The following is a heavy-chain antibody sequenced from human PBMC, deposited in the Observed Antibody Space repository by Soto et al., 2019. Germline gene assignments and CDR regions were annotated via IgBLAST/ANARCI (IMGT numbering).Heavy chain of an antibody. D-gene: IGHD6-6*01. J-gene: IGHJ4*02. CDR2: ISGSGGST. Sequence: GSLRLSCAASGFTFSSYAMSWVRQAPGKGLEWVSAISGSGGSTYYADSVKGRFTISRDNSKNTLYLQMNSLRAEDTAVYYCAKDQESIAARPAYYFDYWGQGTLVTVSS. CDR1: GFTFSSYA. V-gene: IGHV3-23*01. CDR3: AKDQESIAARPAYYFDY.